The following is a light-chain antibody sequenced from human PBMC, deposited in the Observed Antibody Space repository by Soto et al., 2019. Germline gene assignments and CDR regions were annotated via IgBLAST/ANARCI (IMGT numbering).Light chain of an antibody. J-gene: IGKJ1*01. CDR1: QIISRW. CDR2: AAS. Sequence: DIPLSQSPSALSASVADRVTIPCRASQIISRWLAWYQQKPGKAPRLLIYAASNLQSGIPSRFSGSGSGTEFTLTISSLQPDDFATYYCQQYNAYSWTFGQGTKV. V-gene: IGKV1-5*01. CDR3: QQYNAYSWT.